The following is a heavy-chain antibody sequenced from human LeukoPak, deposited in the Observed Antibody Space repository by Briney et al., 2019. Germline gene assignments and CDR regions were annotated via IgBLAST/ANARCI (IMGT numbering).Heavy chain of an antibody. D-gene: IGHD6-19*01. CDR2: MNPNGGNT. CDR3: ARERGSGYYYYYMDV. V-gene: IGHV1-8*01. J-gene: IGHJ6*03. Sequence: ASVKVSCKASGYTFTSYDINWVRQATGQGLEWMGWMNPNGGNTGYAQKFQGRVTMTRNTSISAAYMELSSLRSEDTAVYYCARERGSGYYYYYMDVWGKGTTVTVSS. CDR1: GYTFTSYD.